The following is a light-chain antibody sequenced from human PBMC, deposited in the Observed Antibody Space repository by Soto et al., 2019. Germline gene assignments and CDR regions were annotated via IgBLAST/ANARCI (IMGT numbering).Light chain of an antibody. J-gene: IGKJ4*01. V-gene: IGKV3-15*01. Sequence: EIVLTQSPATLSVSPAEGATLSCRASQGIGVTLAWYQHKPGQTPRLLIYDTSTRATGVPARFSGSRSGTEFTLTINSLQSEDFAVYYCQRYNNWPLTFGGGTKVDIK. CDR3: QRYNNWPLT. CDR1: QGIGVT. CDR2: DTS.